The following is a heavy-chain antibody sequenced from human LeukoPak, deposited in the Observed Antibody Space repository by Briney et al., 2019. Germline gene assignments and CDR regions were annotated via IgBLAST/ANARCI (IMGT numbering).Heavy chain of an antibody. D-gene: IGHD3-22*01. J-gene: IGHJ4*02. CDR3: AKSRDYYDSSGYYSHTYYFDY. CDR1: GFTFSSYA. CDR2: ISGSGGST. V-gene: IGHV3-23*01. Sequence: GGSLRLSCAASGFTFSSYAMSWVRQAPGKGLEWVSAISGSGGSTYYADSVKGRFTISRDNSKNTLYLQMNSLRAEDTAVYYCAKSRDYYDSSGYYSHTYYFDYWGQGTLVTVSS.